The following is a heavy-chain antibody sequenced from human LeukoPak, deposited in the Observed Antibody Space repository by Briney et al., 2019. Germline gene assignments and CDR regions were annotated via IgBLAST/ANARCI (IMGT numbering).Heavy chain of an antibody. J-gene: IGHJ5*02. CDR2: ISSSSSYI. CDR1: GFTFSSYS. CDR3: ARDGSIAAVGGPSNWFDP. V-gene: IGHV3-21*01. D-gene: IGHD6-13*01. Sequence: GGSLRLSCAASGFTFSSYSMNWVRQAPGKGLEWVSSISSSSSYIYYADSVKGRFTISRDNAKNSLYLQMNSLRAEDTAVYYCARDGSIAAVGGPSNWFDPWGQGTLVTVSS.